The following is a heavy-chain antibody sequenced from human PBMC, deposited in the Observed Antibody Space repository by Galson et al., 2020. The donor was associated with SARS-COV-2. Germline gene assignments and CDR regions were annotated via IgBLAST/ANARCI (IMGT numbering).Heavy chain of an antibody. CDR3: ASFQTGDYVVGSLKDVP. V-gene: IGHV4-39*06. Sequence: SETLSLTCTVSGGSISSSSYYWGWIRQPPGKGLEWIGSIYYSGSTSYNPSLKSRVTISVDTSKNQFALKLSSVTAADTAVYYCASFQTGDYVVGSLKDVPWGQGTRVTVSS. D-gene: IGHD4-17*01. CDR2: IYYSGST. CDR1: GGSISSSSYY. J-gene: IGHJ4*02.